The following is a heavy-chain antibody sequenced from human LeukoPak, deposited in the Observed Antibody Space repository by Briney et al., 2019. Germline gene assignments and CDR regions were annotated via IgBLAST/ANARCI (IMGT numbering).Heavy chain of an antibody. CDR2: ISNDGNTK. V-gene: IGHV3-30-3*01. CDR1: GFAFSTYA. Sequence: GGSLRLSCAASGFAFSTYAMHWVRQAPGKGPQWMTVISNDGNTKYYADSVKGRFTISRDNSKSTLYLQINSLSAEDTAVYYCARAMVRGIPFDYWGQGTLVTVSS. J-gene: IGHJ4*02. D-gene: IGHD3-10*01. CDR3: ARAMVRGIPFDY.